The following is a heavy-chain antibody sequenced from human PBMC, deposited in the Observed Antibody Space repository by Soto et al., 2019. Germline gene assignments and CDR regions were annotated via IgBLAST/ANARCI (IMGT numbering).Heavy chain of an antibody. CDR3: ARHILVTGTRGFDF. Sequence: QVQLQESGPGLVKPSETLSLTCAVSGDSLSGTYWWSWVRQAPGGGLQWIGEISYSGTTHYDPSLMSRVTISIDKSRSEFSLTLISVTAADSASYYCARHILVTGTRGFDFWGQGILVTVSS. CDR2: ISYSGTT. CDR1: GDSLSGTYW. D-gene: IGHD6-19*01. J-gene: IGHJ4*02. V-gene: IGHV4-4*02.